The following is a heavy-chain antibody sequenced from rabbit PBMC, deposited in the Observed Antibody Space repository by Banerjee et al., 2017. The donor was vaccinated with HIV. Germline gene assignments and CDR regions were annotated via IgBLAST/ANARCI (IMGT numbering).Heavy chain of an antibody. D-gene: IGHD4-1*01. CDR2: IYINT. Sequence: QSLEESGGDLVKPGASLTLTCTASGFDFSSYGFSWVRQAPGKGLEWIAYIYINTYYASWAKGRFTISKTSSTTVTLQMTSLTAADTATYFCARDLAGVIGWNFNLWGQGTLVTVS. V-gene: IGHV1S40*01. J-gene: IGHJ4*01. CDR3: ARDLAGVIGWNFNL. CDR1: GFDFSSYG.